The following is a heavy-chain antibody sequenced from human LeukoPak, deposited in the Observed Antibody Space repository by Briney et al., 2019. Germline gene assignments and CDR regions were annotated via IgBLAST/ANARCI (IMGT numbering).Heavy chain of an antibody. CDR3: ARMAHSSKDFDY. D-gene: IGHD6-13*01. V-gene: IGHV4-59*01. Sequence: SETLSLTCTVSGGSISSYYWSWIRQPPGKGLEWIGHTYYTGSTNYNPSLKSRVTISVDTSKNQFSLKLSSVTAADTAVYYCARMAHSSKDFDYWGQGTLVTVSS. CDR1: GGSISSYY. CDR2: TYYTGST. J-gene: IGHJ4*02.